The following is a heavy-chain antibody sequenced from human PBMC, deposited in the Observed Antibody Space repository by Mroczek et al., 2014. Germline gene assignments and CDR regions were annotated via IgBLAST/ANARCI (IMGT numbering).Heavy chain of an antibody. CDR3: AKDTYYYDSSGYYDSRPVAFDI. Sequence: VQLVESGGGLVQPGGSLRLSCAASGSTFSSYAMSWVRQAPGKGLEWVSAISGSGGSTYYADSVKGRFTISRDNSKNTLYLQMNSLRAEDTAVYYCAKDTYYYDSSGYYDSRPVAFDIWGQGTMVTVSS. CDR1: GSTFSSYA. CDR2: ISGSGGST. J-gene: IGHJ3*02. D-gene: IGHD3-22*01. V-gene: IGHV3-23*04.